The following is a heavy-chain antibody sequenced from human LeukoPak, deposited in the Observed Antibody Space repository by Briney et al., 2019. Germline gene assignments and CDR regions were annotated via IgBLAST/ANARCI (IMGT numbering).Heavy chain of an antibody. V-gene: IGHV4-34*01. CDR3: ARWALYGSGSNDAFDI. J-gene: IGHJ3*02. D-gene: IGHD3-10*01. Sequence: SETLSLTCAVYGGSFSGYYWSWIRQPPGKGLEWIGEINHSGSTNYNPSLKSRVTISVDTSKNQFSLKLSSVTAADTAVYYCARWALYGSGSNDAFDIWGQGTMVTVSS. CDR1: GGSFSGYY. CDR2: INHSGST.